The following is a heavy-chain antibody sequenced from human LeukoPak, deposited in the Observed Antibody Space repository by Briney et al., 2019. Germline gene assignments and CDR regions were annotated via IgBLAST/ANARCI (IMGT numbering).Heavy chain of an antibody. Sequence: PSETLSLTCTVSGGSISSYYWSWIRQPPGKGLEWIGYIYYSGSTNYNPSLKSRVTISVDTSKNQFSLKLSSVTAADTAVYYCARPRGYCSGGSCSDAFDIWGQGTMVTVSS. CDR1: GGSISSYY. V-gene: IGHV4-59*08. J-gene: IGHJ3*02. CDR3: ARPRGYCSGGSCSDAFDI. D-gene: IGHD2-15*01. CDR2: IYYSGST.